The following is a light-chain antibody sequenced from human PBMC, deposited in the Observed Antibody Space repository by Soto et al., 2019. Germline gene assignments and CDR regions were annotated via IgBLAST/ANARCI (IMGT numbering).Light chain of an antibody. CDR1: QAVNTR. CDR3: QQRSDWPPFT. J-gene: IGKJ2*01. Sequence: EIVLTQSPATLSSFPGERATLSCRASQAVNTRLAWYQHKPGQAPRLLIYLTSNRATGIPARFSGSGSGTDFTLTISSLEPEDSAVYYCQQRSDWPPFTFGQGTKVDIK. CDR2: LTS. V-gene: IGKV3-11*01.